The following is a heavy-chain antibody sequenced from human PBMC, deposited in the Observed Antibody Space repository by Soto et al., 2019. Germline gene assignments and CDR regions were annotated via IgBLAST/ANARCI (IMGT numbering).Heavy chain of an antibody. Sequence: QVQLVQSGAEVKKPGSSVKVSCKASGGTFSSYTISWVRQAPGQGLEWMGRIIPILGIANYAQKFQGRVTITADKSTSTAYMELSSLRSEDTAVYYCASTPHRLVMATTNHDYWGQGTLVTVSS. J-gene: IGHJ4*02. V-gene: IGHV1-69*02. CDR3: ASTPHRLVMATTNHDY. CDR2: IIPILGIA. D-gene: IGHD2-21*01. CDR1: GGTFSSYT.